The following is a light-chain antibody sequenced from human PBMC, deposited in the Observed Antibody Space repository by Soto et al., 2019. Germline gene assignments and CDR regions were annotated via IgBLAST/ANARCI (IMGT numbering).Light chain of an antibody. J-gene: IGLJ2*01. CDR3: SSCAGRNIVL. Sequence: QSALTQPPSASGSPGQSVTIACTGTSSDVGGYKYVSWYQQHPGKAPKLMIYEVNKRPSGVPDRFSGSKSGHTASLTVSGLQADDEADYFCSSCAGRNIVLFGGGTKLTVL. V-gene: IGLV2-8*01. CDR2: EVN. CDR1: SSDVGGYKY.